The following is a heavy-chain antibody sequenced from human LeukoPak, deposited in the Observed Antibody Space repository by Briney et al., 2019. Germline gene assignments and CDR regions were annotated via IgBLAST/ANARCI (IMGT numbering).Heavy chain of an antibody. J-gene: IGHJ3*02. CDR3: ARDRGGDSFDI. Sequence: SETLSLTCTVSGGSVSSGNFYWTWIRQPAGNQLEWIGRIHTSGNTNHNPSLWSRVTISTDTSKNQFSLTLNFVTAADTAVYYCARDRGGDSFDIWGQGTTVTVFS. CDR1: GGSVSSGNFY. CDR2: IHTSGNT. V-gene: IGHV4-61*02. D-gene: IGHD2-21*01.